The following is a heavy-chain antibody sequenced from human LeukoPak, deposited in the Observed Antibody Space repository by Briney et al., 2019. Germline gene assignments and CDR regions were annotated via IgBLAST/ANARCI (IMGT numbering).Heavy chain of an antibody. D-gene: IGHD4-17*01. CDR3: ARGPTTTVTTLKYFQH. CDR2: INHSGST. J-gene: IGHJ1*01. CDR1: GGSFSGYY. Sequence: SETLSLTCAVSGGSFSGYYWSWIRQPPGKGLEWIGEINHSGSTNYNPSLKSRVTISVDTSKNQFSLKLSSVTAADTAVYYCARGPTTTVTTLKYFQHWGQGTLVTVSS. V-gene: IGHV4-34*01.